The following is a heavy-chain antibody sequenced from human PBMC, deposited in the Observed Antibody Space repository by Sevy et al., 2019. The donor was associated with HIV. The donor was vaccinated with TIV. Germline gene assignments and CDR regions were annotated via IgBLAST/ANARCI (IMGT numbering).Heavy chain of an antibody. D-gene: IGHD6-6*01. J-gene: IGHJ6*02. Sequence: GGSLRLSCAASGITFSNYGIHWVRQAPGKGLEWVAVISYDRSIKYYADSVKGRFTISRANSKNTLFLQMDSLRAEDTAMYYCAKGGAAPPTDEYDYGMDLWGQGTTVTVSS. CDR1: GITFSNYG. CDR2: ISYDRSIK. CDR3: AKGGAAPPTDEYDYGMDL. V-gene: IGHV3-30*18.